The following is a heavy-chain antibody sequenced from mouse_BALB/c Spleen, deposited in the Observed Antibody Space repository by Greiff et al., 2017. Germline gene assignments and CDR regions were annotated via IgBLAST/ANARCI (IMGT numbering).Heavy chain of an antibody. CDR1: GYTFTNYW. V-gene: IGHV1-63*02. J-gene: IGHJ2*01. CDR3: ARGDYGYFFAY. CDR2: IYPGGGYT. D-gene: IGHD1-2*01. Sequence: VQLQQSGAELVRPGTSVKISCKASGYTFTNYWLGWVKQRPGHGLEWIGDIYPGGGYTNYNEKFKGKATLTADTSSSTAYMQLSSLTSEDSAVYFCARGDYGYFFAYWGQGTTLTVSS.